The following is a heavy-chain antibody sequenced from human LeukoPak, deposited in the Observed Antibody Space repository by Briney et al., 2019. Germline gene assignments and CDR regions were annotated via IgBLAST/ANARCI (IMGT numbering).Heavy chain of an antibody. CDR3: TTGRYYDNEDY. CDR2: IKSKTDGGTT. V-gene: IGHV3-15*01. D-gene: IGHD3-22*01. Sequence: GGSLRLSCAASGFTFKNVWMSWVRQAPGKGLEWVGRIKSKTDGGTTDYAAPVKGRFTISRDDSKNTLYLQMNSLKTEDTAVYYCTTGRYYDNEDYWGQGTLVTVSS. J-gene: IGHJ4*02. CDR1: GFTFKNVW.